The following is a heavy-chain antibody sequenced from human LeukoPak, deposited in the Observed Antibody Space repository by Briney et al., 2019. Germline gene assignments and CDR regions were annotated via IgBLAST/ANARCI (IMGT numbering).Heavy chain of an antibody. Sequence: GGSLRLSCTASGLTFSTYAMTWVRQAPGKGLEWVSTIGSGGDNTYYADSVKGRFTISRDNSKNTLYLQMSSLRAEDTAMYYCTKAGSGYDFCAFDIWGQGTVVTVSS. CDR2: IGSGGDNT. CDR3: TKAGSGYDFCAFDI. D-gene: IGHD5-12*01. V-gene: IGHV3-23*01. CDR1: GLTFSTYA. J-gene: IGHJ3*02.